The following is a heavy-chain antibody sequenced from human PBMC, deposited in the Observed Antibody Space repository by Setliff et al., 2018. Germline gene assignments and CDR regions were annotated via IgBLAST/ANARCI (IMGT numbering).Heavy chain of an antibody. Sequence: GGSLRLSCAASGFTFSSSAMAWVRQAPGKGLEWVSAISSTITSKYYADSVKGRFTIARDNSKNTLYLQMNSLRAEDTAVYYCARGEDYSSGWHLSYFDYWGQGTLVTVSS. V-gene: IGHV3-23*01. D-gene: IGHD6-19*01. J-gene: IGHJ4*02. CDR3: ARGEDYSSGWHLSYFDY. CDR2: ISSTITSK. CDR1: GFTFSSSA.